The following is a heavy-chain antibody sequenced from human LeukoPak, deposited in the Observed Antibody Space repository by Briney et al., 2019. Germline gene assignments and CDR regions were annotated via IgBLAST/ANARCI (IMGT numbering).Heavy chain of an antibody. V-gene: IGHV1-2*02. CDR1: GYTFNAYY. J-gene: IGHJ4*02. CDR3: ARRAYYDSSGHFDY. D-gene: IGHD3-22*01. CDR2: INPNSGGS. Sequence: ASVKVSCKTSGYTFNAYYMHWVRQAPGQGLEWMGWINPNSGGSNYAQKFQGRVTMTSDTSINTAYMELRSLRSDDTAVYYCARRAYYDSSGHFDYWGQGTLVTVSS.